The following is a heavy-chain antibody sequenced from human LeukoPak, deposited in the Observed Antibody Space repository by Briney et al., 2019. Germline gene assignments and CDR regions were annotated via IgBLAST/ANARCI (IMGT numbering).Heavy chain of an antibody. D-gene: IGHD6-19*01. CDR1: GFTFSSYW. Sequence: GGSLRLSCAASGFTFSSYWMNWVRQAPGKGLEWVANIKQDGSEKYYVDSLKGRFTISRDNAKNSLYLQMNSLRAEDTAVYYCATRIAVAVGAFDIWGQGTMVTVSS. CDR2: IKQDGSEK. J-gene: IGHJ3*02. V-gene: IGHV3-7*01. CDR3: ATRIAVAVGAFDI.